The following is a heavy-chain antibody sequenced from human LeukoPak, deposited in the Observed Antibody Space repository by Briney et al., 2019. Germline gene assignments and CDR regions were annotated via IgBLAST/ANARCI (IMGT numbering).Heavy chain of an antibody. CDR3: AKDIMTTVTTADY. J-gene: IGHJ4*02. CDR1: GGSISSSSYY. CDR2: IYYSGST. V-gene: IGHV4-39*02. Sequence: SETLSLTCTVSGGSISSSSYYWGWIRQPPGKGLEWIGSIYYSGSTYYNPSLKSRVTISVDTSKNQFSLKLSSVTAADTAVYYCAKDIMTTVTTADYWGQGTLVTVSS. D-gene: IGHD4-11*01.